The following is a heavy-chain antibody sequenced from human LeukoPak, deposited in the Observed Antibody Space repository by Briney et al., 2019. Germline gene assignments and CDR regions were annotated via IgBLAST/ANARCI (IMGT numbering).Heavy chain of an antibody. CDR2: IYYSGST. CDR1: GGSISSSSYY. D-gene: IGHD4-11*01. J-gene: IGHJ4*02. V-gene: IGHV4-39*01. Sequence: SETLSLTCTVSGGSISSSSYYWGWIRQPPGKGLEWIGSIYYSGSTYYNPSLKSRVTISVDTSKNQFSLKLSSVTAADTAVYDCARGTYDYSNYFDYWGQGTLVTVSS. CDR3: ARGTYDYSNYFDY.